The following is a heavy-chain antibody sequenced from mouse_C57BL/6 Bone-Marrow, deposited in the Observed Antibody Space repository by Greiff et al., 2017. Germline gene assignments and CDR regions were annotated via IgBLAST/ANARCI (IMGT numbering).Heavy chain of an antibody. CDR2: IDPEDGET. D-gene: IGHD1-1*01. V-gene: IGHV14-2*01. Sequence: VQLQQSGAELVKPGASVKLSCTASGFNIKDYYIHWVKQRTEQGLEWIGRIDPEDGETKYAPKFQDKATITADTSSNTAYLQLSSLISEDTAVYYCTRSLIYYGTNYWGQGTTLTVSS. J-gene: IGHJ2*01. CDR3: TRSLIYYGTNY. CDR1: GFNIKDYY.